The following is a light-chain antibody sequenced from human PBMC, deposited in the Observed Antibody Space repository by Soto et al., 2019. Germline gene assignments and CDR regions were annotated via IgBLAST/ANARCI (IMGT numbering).Light chain of an antibody. CDR3: QQYNYWPIT. Sequence: RTHTPDTPSVSPGERVTLSCRSSQSVADNLAWFQQKPGQGPRLLIYGASTRATGIPARFSGSGSETDFTLTVSSLRSEDSAVYYCQQYNYWPITFGQGTRLEIK. J-gene: IGKJ5*01. V-gene: IGKV3-15*01. CDR2: GAS. CDR1: QSVADN.